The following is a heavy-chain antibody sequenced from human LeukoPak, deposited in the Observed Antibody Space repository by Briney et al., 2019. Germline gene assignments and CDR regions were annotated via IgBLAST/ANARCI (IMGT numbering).Heavy chain of an antibody. Sequence: GGSLRLSCAASGFTVSNNYMNWVRQAPGKGLEYVSAISSNGGSTYYANSVKGRFTISRDNSKNTLYLQMGSLRAEDMAVYYCARVLSDFWSGWFDPWGQGTLVTVSS. CDR2: ISSNGGST. CDR3: ARVLSDFWSGWFDP. J-gene: IGHJ5*02. V-gene: IGHV3-64*01. CDR1: GFTVSNNY. D-gene: IGHD3-3*01.